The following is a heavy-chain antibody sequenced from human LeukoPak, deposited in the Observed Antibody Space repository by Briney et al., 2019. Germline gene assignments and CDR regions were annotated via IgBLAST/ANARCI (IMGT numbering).Heavy chain of an antibody. Sequence: QPGGSLRLSCAASGFTFSSYEMNWVCQAPGKGLEWDSYFSSSGSTIYYADSVKGRFTISRDNAKNSLYLQMNSLRAEDTAVYYCARGGDYGDYGPFDYWGQGTLVTVSS. CDR1: GFTFSSYE. CDR3: ARGGDYGDYGPFDY. CDR2: FSSSGSTI. J-gene: IGHJ4*02. V-gene: IGHV3-48*03. D-gene: IGHD4-17*01.